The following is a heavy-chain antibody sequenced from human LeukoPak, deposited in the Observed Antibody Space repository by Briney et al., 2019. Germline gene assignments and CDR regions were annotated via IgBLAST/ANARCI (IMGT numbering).Heavy chain of an antibody. CDR2: INHSGST. D-gene: IGHD3-22*01. Sequence: SQTLSLTCTVSGGFISSGASDWGWIRQHPKRGLEWVGYINHSGSTYYNPSLGSRVTMSVDTSKNQFSLKLSSVTAADSAVYYCARAARQGFTMIVVPFFYFDLWGRGTLVTVSS. CDR1: GGFISSGASD. J-gene: IGHJ2*01. CDR3: ARAARQGFTMIVVPFFYFDL. V-gene: IGHV4-31*03.